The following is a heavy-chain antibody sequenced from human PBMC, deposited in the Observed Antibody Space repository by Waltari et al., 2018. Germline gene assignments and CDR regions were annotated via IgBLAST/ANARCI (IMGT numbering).Heavy chain of an antibody. CDR3: VTALGDRSSASRPFDV. Sequence: EVQLLQSGTELKKPGSTVKISCQVSGYRFTDYYIHGVQQAPGKGPQWMGLGDPEDGETIYAERFQGRVTITADTSTETAFMELSSLTSDDTAVYYCVTALGDRSSASRPFDVWGLGTLITVSS. J-gene: IGHJ3*01. D-gene: IGHD3-10*01. CDR2: GDPEDGET. CDR1: GYRFTDYY. V-gene: IGHV1-69-2*01.